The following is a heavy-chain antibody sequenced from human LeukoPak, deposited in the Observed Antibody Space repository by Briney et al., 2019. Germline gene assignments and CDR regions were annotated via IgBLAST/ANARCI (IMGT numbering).Heavy chain of an antibody. J-gene: IGHJ6*02. CDR3: AMIATYYYYGMDV. D-gene: IGHD3-22*01. V-gene: IGHV4-34*01. CDR1: GGSFSGYY. Sequence: SETLSLTCAVYGGSFSGYYWSWIRQPPGKGLEWIGEINHSGSTNYNPSLKSRVTVSVDTSKNQFSLKLSSVTAADTAVYYCAMIATYYYYGMDVWGQGTTVTVSS. CDR2: INHSGST.